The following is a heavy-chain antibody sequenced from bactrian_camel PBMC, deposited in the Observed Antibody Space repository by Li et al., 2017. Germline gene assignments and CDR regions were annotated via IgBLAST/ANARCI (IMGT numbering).Heavy chain of an antibody. V-gene: IGHV3-2*01. CDR2: IWKDGTKT. D-gene: IGHD6*01. J-gene: IGHJ4*01. Sequence: HVQLVESGGGLVQPGGSLRLTCRASGFMFSDYVMRWVRQAPGKGLEWVSTIWKDGTKTYYDDSVRGRFTISRDNAKNTVYLQMNSLKPEDTAMYYCAAGKVRYGGRFRSDQYNYWGQGTQVTVS. CDR3: AAGKVRYGGRFRSDQYNY. CDR1: GFMFSDYV.